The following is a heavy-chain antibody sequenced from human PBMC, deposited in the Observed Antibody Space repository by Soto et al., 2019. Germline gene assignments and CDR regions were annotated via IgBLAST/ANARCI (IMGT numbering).Heavy chain of an antibody. D-gene: IGHD1-20*01. CDR2: INPNSGGT. J-gene: IGHJ4*02. CDR1: GCTFPGCY. V-gene: IGHV1-2*02. Sequence: GVSVPVSYQDSGCTFPGCYMHWLRQAPGRGLEWMGWINPNSGGTNYAQKFQGRVTMTRDTSISTAYMELSRLRSDYTAVYYCASSVGISFDYWGQGTLVTVSS. CDR3: ASSVGISFDY.